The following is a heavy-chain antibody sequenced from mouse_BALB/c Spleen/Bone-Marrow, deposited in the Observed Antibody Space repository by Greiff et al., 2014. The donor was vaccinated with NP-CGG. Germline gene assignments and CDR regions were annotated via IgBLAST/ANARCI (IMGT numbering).Heavy chain of an antibody. CDR1: GSTFSSYA. Sequence: EVQLVESGGGLVKPGGSLKLSCAASGSTFSSYAMSWVRQTPEKRLEWVASISSGGSTYYPDSVKGRFTISRDNARNILYLQMSSLRSEDTAMYYCARDGSSYYAMDYWGQGTSVTVFS. D-gene: IGHD1-1*01. J-gene: IGHJ4*01. V-gene: IGHV5-6-5*01. CDR3: ARDGSSYYAMDY. CDR2: ISSGGST.